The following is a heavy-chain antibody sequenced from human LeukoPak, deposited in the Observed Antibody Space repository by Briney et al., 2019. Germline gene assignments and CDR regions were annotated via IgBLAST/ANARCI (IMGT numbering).Heavy chain of an antibody. CDR1: GASISNFY. CDR3: ARDDVDTSIVTIQY. CDR2: IYNSGAT. J-gene: IGHJ4*01. Sequence: SETLSLTCTVSGASISNFYWSWIRQLAGKGLEWIGRIYNSGATNYNTSLKSRVTMSRDTSKNQLSLILRSVTAADTAVYYCARDDVDTSIVTIQYWGQGSLVTVSS. D-gene: IGHD4-17*01. V-gene: IGHV4-4*07.